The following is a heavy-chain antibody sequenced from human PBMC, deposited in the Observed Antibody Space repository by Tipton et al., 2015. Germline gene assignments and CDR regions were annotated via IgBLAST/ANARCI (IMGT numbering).Heavy chain of an antibody. Sequence: TLSLTCSVSGGSLNDYYWSWIRQSPGKGLEWIGYISYSGSTNYNPSLKSRVTISVDTSKTQFSLKMSSVTASDTAVYYCARVRSGGWSPDDYWGHGTLVTVSS. D-gene: IGHD6-19*01. CDR1: GGSLNDYY. J-gene: IGHJ4*01. V-gene: IGHV4-59*01. CDR2: ISYSGST. CDR3: ARVRSGGWSPDDY.